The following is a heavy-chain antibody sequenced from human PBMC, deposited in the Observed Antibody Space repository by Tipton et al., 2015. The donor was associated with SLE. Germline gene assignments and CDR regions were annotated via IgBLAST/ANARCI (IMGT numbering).Heavy chain of an antibody. CDR3: AREERGIFGVVRAYGMDV. Sequence: QLVQSGAEVKKPGASVKVSCKASGYTFTGYYMHWVRQAPGQGLEWMGWINPNSGGTNYAQKFQGRVTMTRDTSISTAYMELSRLRSDDTAVYYCAREERGIFGVVRAYGMDVWGQGTTVTVSS. CDR2: INPNSGGT. J-gene: IGHJ6*02. D-gene: IGHD3-3*01. CDR1: GYTFTGYY. V-gene: IGHV1-2*02.